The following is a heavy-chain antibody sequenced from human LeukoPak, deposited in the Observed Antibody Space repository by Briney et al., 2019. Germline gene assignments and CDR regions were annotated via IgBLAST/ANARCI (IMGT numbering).Heavy chain of an antibody. CDR1: GGSISSYS. D-gene: IGHD1-26*01. CDR3: ARNRGGATDWFDP. V-gene: IGHV4-59*01. J-gene: IGHJ5*02. CDR2: LYYTGST. Sequence: PSETLSLTCTVSGGSISSYSWSWIRQPPGKGLEWIGYLYYTGSTNYNPSLKSRVTISVDTPKNQFFLKLTSVTAADTAVYYCARNRGGATDWFDPWGQGTLVTVSS.